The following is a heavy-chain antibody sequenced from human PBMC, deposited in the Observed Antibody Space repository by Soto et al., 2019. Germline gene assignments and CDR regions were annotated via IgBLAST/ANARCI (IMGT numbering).Heavy chain of an antibody. CDR3: ARSIAARPRWFDP. CDR2: IIPIFGTA. V-gene: IGHV1-69*13. Sequence: SVKVSCKASGGTFSSYAISWVRQAPGQGLEWMGGIIPIFGTANYAQKFQGRVTITADESTSTAYMELSSLRSEDTAVYYCARSIAARPRWFDPWGQGTLVTVSS. J-gene: IGHJ5*02. CDR1: GGTFSSYA. D-gene: IGHD6-6*01.